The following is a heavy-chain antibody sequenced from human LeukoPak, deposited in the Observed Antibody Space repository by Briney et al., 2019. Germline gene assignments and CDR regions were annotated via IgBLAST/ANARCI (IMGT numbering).Heavy chain of an antibody. CDR1: GGSISSYY. Sequence: PSETLSLTCTVSGGSISSYYWSWIRQPAGKGLEWIGRIYTSGSTNYNPSLKSRVTMSVDTSKNQFSLKLSSVTAADTAVYYCARAGSTSSSYNWFDPWGQGTLVTVSS. V-gene: IGHV4-4*07. D-gene: IGHD2-2*01. CDR3: ARAGSTSSSYNWFDP. CDR2: IYTSGST. J-gene: IGHJ5*02.